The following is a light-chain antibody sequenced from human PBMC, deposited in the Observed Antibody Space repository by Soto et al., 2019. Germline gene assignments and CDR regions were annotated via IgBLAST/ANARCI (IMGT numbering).Light chain of an antibody. V-gene: IGKV1-9*01. CDR1: QGIRNY. CDR3: QQLNNYPWT. CDR2: AAS. Sequence: DIPMTQSPSHMSASVADTVTITCRASQGIRNYLAWYQQKPGKAPKLLIYAASNLQSGVPPRFSGSGSGTDFTLTISSLQPEDFATYYCQQLNNYPWTFGQGTKVDIK. J-gene: IGKJ1*01.